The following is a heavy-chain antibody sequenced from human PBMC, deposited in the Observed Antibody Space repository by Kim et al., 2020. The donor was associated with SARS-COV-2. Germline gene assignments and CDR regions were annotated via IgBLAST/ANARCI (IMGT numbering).Heavy chain of an antibody. J-gene: IGHJ4*02. Sequence: GGSLRLSCAASGFTFSSYGMHWVRQAPGKGLEWVAVISYDGSNKYYADSVKGRFTISRDNSKNTLYLQMNSLRAEDTAVYYCAKDPGSGWYGEGWYFDYWGQGTLVTVSS. CDR2: ISYDGSNK. V-gene: IGHV3-30*18. CDR1: GFTFSSYG. CDR3: AKDPGSGWYGEGWYFDY. D-gene: IGHD6-19*01.